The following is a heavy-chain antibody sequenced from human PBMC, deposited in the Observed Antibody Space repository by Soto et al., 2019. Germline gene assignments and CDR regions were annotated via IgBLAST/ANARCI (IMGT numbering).Heavy chain of an antibody. D-gene: IGHD2-2*01. CDR3: ARTRQRRPVFYVDY. Sequence: QVQLMQSGAEVTKPGSSVKVSCKASGGPFNTFGISWVRQAPGQGLEWMGGIIPKYGTTNYARRFQGRVTITADESTTTAYLALSSLRHDDTAIYYCARTRQRRPVFYVDYWGQGTPISVTS. CDR1: GGPFNTFG. J-gene: IGHJ4*02. V-gene: IGHV1-69*01. CDR2: IIPKYGTT.